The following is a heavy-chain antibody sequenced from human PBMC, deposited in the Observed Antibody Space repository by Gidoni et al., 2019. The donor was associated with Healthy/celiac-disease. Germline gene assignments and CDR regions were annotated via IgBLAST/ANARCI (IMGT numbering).Heavy chain of an antibody. CDR3: AKDIRDSSGFSAFDI. J-gene: IGHJ3*02. D-gene: IGHD3-22*01. Sequence: EVQPVEAGGVVVQTGGSLSLSCSAPGLTFDDSTIHWVRQAPGKGLEWVSRISWDGGSTYYADSVKGRFTISRDNSKNSLYLQMNSLRTEDTALYYCAKDIRDSSGFSAFDIWGQGTMVTVSS. V-gene: IGHV3-43*01. CDR2: ISWDGGST. CDR1: GLTFDDST.